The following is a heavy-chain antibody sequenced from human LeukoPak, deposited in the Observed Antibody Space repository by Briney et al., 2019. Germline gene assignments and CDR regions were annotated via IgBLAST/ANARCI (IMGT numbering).Heavy chain of an antibody. Sequence: ASVKVSCKASACTFTSYGISWVRQAPGQGLEWMGWISAYNGNTNYAQKLQGRVTMTTDTSTSTAYMELRSLRSDDTAVYYCASLLAVAGNYYFDYWGQGTLVTVSS. CDR2: ISAYNGNT. J-gene: IGHJ4*02. V-gene: IGHV1-18*01. D-gene: IGHD6-19*01. CDR1: ACTFTSYG. CDR3: ASLLAVAGNYYFDY.